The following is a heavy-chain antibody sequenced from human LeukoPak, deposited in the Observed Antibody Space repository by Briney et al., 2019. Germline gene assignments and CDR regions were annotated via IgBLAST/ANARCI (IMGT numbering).Heavy chain of an antibody. Sequence: AGRSLRLSCTVSGFTVSSNSCSWVRQAPGKGLEWVSFIYSGGNTHYSDSVKGRFTISRDASKNTLYLQMNSLRADDTAIYYCARRAGEYSHPYDYWGQGTLVTVSS. CDR3: ARRAGEYSHPYDY. D-gene: IGHD2/OR15-2a*01. J-gene: IGHJ4*02. V-gene: IGHV3-53*01. CDR1: GFTVSSNS. CDR2: IYSGGNT.